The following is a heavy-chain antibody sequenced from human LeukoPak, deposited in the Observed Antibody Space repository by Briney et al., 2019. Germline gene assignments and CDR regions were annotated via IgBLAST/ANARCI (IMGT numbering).Heavy chain of an antibody. CDR3: ARGGRIYCTGGSCYHYYYYIDV. CDR2: INPNGGST. V-gene: IGHV1-46*01. Sequence: ASVKVSCKASGYTLTSNYMHWVRQAPGQGLEWMGIINPNGGSTTYAQKFQGRVTMTRDTSRSSVYMELSSLRSEDTAVYYCARGGRIYCTGGSCYHYYYYIDVWGKGTTVTISS. D-gene: IGHD2-15*01. CDR1: GYTLTSNY. J-gene: IGHJ6*03.